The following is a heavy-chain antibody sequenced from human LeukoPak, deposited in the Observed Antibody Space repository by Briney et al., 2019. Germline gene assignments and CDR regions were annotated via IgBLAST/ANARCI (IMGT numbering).Heavy chain of an antibody. V-gene: IGHV4-59*01. J-gene: IGHJ6*02. D-gene: IGHD6-6*01. Sequence: SETLSLTCTVSGGSISSYYCSWIRQPPGKGLEWIGYIYYSGSTNYNPSLKSRVTISVDTSKNQFSLKLSSVTAADTAVYYCATFSSSTLYYYGMDVWGQGTTVTVSS. CDR2: IYYSGST. CDR3: ATFSSSTLYYYGMDV. CDR1: GGSISSYY.